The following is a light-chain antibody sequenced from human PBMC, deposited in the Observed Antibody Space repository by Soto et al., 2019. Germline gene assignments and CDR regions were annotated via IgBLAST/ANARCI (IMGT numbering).Light chain of an antibody. CDR3: SSYAASNNFYFV. CDR2: EVT. J-gene: IGLJ3*02. CDR1: SSDVGGYNY. Sequence: QSALTQPPSASGSPGQSVTISCTGTSSDVGGYNYVSWYQQYPGRAPKLMIYEVTKRPSWVPDRFSGSKSGNTASLTVSGLQAEDEADYSCSSYAASNNFYFVFGGGTKLTVL. V-gene: IGLV2-8*01.